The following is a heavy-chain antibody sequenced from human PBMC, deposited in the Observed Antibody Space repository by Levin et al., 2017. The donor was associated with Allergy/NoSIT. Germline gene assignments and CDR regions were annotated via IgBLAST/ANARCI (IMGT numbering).Heavy chain of an antibody. D-gene: IGHD6-19*01. CDR1: GFTFSTYA. V-gene: IGHV3-23*01. CDR2: ISGTGGST. J-gene: IGHJ4*02. Sequence: SCAASGFTFSTYAMGWVRQAPGKGLEWVSVISGTGGSTYYADSVKGRLTISRDNSKNTLYLQMNSLRAEDTAIYYCAKSNIRAVATMGAGVDYWGQGTLVTVSS. CDR3: AKSNIRAVATMGAGVDY.